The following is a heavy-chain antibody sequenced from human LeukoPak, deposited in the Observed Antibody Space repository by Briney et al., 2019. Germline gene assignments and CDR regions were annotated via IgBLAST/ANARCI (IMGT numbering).Heavy chain of an antibody. V-gene: IGHV3-7*04. D-gene: IGHD3-9*01. J-gene: IGHJ4*02. CDR2: IQQDGSEK. Sequence: GGSLRLSCAASEFTFSSYWMSWVRQAPGKGLEWVANIQQDGSEKYYVDSVRGRFTISRDNAKNSLYLQMNSLRADDTAVYYCARGQFPYYDILSPLDYWGQGTLVTVSS. CDR1: EFTFSSYW. CDR3: ARGQFPYYDILSPLDY.